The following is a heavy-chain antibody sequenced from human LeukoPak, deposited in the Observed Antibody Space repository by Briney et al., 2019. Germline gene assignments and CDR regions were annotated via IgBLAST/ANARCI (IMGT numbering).Heavy chain of an antibody. CDR2: INPSGGST. J-gene: IGHJ6*03. Sequence: ASVKVSCKASGYTFTSYYMHWVRQAPGQGLEWMGIINPSGGSTSYAQKFQGRVTMTRDMSTSTVYMELSSLRSEDTAVYYCARDPIVVVPAAILQVPYYYYMDVWGKGTTVTVSS. V-gene: IGHV1-46*01. CDR3: ARDPIVVVPAAILQVPYYYYMDV. CDR1: GYTFTSYY. D-gene: IGHD2-2*01.